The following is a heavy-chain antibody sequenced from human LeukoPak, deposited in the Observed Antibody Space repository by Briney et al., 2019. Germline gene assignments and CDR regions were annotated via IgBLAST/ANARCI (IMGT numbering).Heavy chain of an antibody. J-gene: IGHJ6*04. Sequence: LSLTCAVSGGSISSSNWWSWVRQAPGKGLEWVSYISSSGSTIYYADSVKGRFTISRDNAKNPLYLQMNSLRAEDTAVYYCAELGITMIGGVWGKGTTVTVSS. CDR3: AELGITMIGGV. V-gene: IGHV3-48*03. CDR2: ISSSGSTI. CDR1: GGSISSSN. D-gene: IGHD3-10*02.